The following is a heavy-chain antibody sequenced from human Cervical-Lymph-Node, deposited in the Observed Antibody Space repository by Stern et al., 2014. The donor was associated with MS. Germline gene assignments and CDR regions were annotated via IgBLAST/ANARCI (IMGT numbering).Heavy chain of an antibody. CDR1: GGSISKGDYY. J-gene: IGHJ5*02. D-gene: IGHD2-2*01. CDR2: IYYSGST. CDR3: ASANCSSTSCPNWFDP. V-gene: IGHV4-30-4*01. Sequence: QVQLQESGPGLVKPSQTLSLTCTVSGGSISKGDYYWSWIRQPPGKGLEWIGYIYYSGSTYYNPSLKSRVTISVDTSKNQFSLKLSSVTAADTAVYYCASANCSSTSCPNWFDPWGQGTLVTVSS.